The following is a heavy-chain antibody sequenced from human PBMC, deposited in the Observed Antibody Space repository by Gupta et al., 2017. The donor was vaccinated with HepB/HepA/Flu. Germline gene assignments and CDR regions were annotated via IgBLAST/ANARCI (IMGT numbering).Heavy chain of an antibody. CDR3: AKDPNGDYVGAFDT. J-gene: IGHJ3*02. CDR1: GFTFKNYA. D-gene: IGHD4-17*01. CDR2: ITGRGDRT. Sequence: EVQMLESGGGLEQPGGSLRLSCAASGFTFKNYAVTWVRQTPGKGLGWVSAITGRGDRTLYADSVKGRFTISRDNSKNILYLQMNSLRVEDTAIYYCAKDPNGDYVGAFDTWGQGTMVTVSS. V-gene: IGHV3-23*01.